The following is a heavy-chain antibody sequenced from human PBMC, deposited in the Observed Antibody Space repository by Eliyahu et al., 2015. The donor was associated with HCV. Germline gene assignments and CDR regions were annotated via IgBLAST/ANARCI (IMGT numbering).Heavy chain of an antibody. Sequence: EVQLLESGGGLVQPGGSLXLSCAASGFXFSXYAMXWVRQAPGKGLGWVSAISGSGGSTYYADSVKGRFTISRDNSKNTLYLQMNSLRAEDTAVYYCAKAPVVAAIFNWFDPWGQGTLVTVSS. D-gene: IGHD2-15*01. J-gene: IGHJ5*02. CDR1: GFXFSXYA. CDR2: ISGSGGST. CDR3: AKAPVVAAIFNWFDP. V-gene: IGHV3-23*01.